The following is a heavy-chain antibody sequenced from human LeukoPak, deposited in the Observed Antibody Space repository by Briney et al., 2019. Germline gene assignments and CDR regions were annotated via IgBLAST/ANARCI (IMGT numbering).Heavy chain of an antibody. CDR3: ARWAGANYFFDY. J-gene: IGHJ4*02. V-gene: IGHV4-59*08. D-gene: IGHD1-26*01. CDR2: IYYSGST. CDR1: GGSISSYY. Sequence: SETLSLTCTVSGGSISSYYWSWIRQPPGKGLEWIGYIYYSGSTNYNPSLKSRVTISVDTSKNQFSLKLSSVTAADTAVHYCARWAGANYFFDYWGQGTLVTVSS.